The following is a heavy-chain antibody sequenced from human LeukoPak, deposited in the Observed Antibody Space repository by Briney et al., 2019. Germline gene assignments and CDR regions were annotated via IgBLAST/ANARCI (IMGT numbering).Heavy chain of an antibody. J-gene: IGHJ6*02. CDR2: ISYDGSNK. Sequence: GGSLRLSCAASGFTFSSYGMHWVRQAPGKGLEWVAVISYDGSNKYYADSVKGRFTISRDNSKNTLYLQMNSLRAEDTAVYYCAKRDIVATRGYYYYGMDVWGQGTTVTASS. CDR1: GFTFSSYG. D-gene: IGHD5-12*01. CDR3: AKRDIVATRGYYYYGMDV. V-gene: IGHV3-30*18.